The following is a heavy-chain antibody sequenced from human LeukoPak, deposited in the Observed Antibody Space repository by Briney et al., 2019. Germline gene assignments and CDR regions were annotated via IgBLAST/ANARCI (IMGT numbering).Heavy chain of an antibody. CDR1: GFSFSSYG. Sequence: PGGSLRLSCVASGFSFSSYGMHWVSQAPGKGLEWVAVISYSGSNKYYADSVKGRFTISRDNSKNTLSLQVNSLRAEDTAVYYCARVTYTYGPHTFYYYYGMDVWGQGTTVTVSS. D-gene: IGHD5-18*01. CDR3: ARVTYTYGPHTFYYYYGMDV. V-gene: IGHV3-30*03. J-gene: IGHJ6*02. CDR2: ISYSGSNK.